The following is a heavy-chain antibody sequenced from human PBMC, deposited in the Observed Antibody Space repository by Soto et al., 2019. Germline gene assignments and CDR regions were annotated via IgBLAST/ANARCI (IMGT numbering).Heavy chain of an antibody. CDR2: ISAYNGNT. CDR3: ARGGMGFGVFRFTYHHYRLNV. CDR1: CYTFTSYG. Sequence: GASGKVSCKASCYTFTSYGISWVRQAPGQGLEWMGWISAYNGNTNYAQKLQGRVTMTTDTSTSTAYMELRSLRSDDTAVYYCARGGMGFGVFRFTYHHYRLNVCARGTTVTVS. D-gene: IGHD3-10*01. J-gene: IGHJ6*01. V-gene: IGHV1-18*01.